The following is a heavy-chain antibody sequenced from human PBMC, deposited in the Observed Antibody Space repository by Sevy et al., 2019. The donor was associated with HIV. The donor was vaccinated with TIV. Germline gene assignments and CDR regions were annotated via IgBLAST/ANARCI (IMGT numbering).Heavy chain of an antibody. CDR1: GFSFSRYG. J-gene: IGHJ4*02. CDR2: ISYDGSYK. D-gene: IGHD3-3*01. Sequence: GGSLRLSCAASGFSFSRYGIHWVCQGPGKGLEWVALISYDGSYKNYGDSAKGRFTISRDNSKNTVFLQMNSLRPEDTAVYYCALEFWGGNGWGQGTLVTVSS. V-gene: IGHV3-30*03. CDR3: ALEFWGGNG.